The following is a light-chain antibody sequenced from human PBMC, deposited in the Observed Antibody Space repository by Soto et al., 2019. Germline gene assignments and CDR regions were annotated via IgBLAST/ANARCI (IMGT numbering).Light chain of an antibody. V-gene: IGKV2-28*01. Sequence: IVMTQFPLSLAVTPGEPASISCRSNRSLLFSNGYNYLEWYVQKPGQSPQLLIYLASNRASGVPAGVSRCGSGTDFPLLISRADGVRVGVQYCLHALQGRTSGQGTQV. J-gene: IGKJ1*01. CDR1: RSLLFSNGYNY. CDR2: LAS. CDR3: LHALQGRT.